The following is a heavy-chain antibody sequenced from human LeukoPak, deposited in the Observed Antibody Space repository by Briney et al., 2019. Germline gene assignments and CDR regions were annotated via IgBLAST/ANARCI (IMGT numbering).Heavy chain of an antibody. V-gene: IGHV4-59*08. CDR3: ARHIYEVGGPVVY. J-gene: IGHJ4*02. Sequence: PSETLSLTCTVSGGSISGYYWSWIRQPPGKGLEYIGHIYYTGGTRYSPSLKRRVTMSVDTSKNQFSLKLSSVTAADTAVYYCARHIYEVGGPVVYWGQGTLVTVSS. CDR1: GGSISGYY. CDR2: IYYTGGT. D-gene: IGHD3-3*01.